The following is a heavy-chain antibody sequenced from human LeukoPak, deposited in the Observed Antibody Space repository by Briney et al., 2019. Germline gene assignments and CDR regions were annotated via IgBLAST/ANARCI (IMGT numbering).Heavy chain of an antibody. D-gene: IGHD6-13*01. CDR1: GFTFSSYW. J-gene: IGHJ4*02. CDR2: IKQDGSEK. V-gene: IGHV3-7*01. CDR3: ARALYSSSWYYFDY. Sequence: PGGSLRLSCAASGFTFSSYWMSWVRQAPGKGLELVANIKQDGSEKYYVDSVKGRFTISRDNAKNSLYLQMNSLRAEDTAVYYCARALYSSSWYYFDYWGQGTLVTVSS.